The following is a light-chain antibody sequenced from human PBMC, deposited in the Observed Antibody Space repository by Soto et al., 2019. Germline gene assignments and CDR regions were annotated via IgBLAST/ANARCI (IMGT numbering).Light chain of an antibody. CDR2: EGS. J-gene: IGLJ2*01. Sequence: QSALTQPASVSGSPGQSITISCTGTSSDVGSYNLVSWYQQHPGKAPKLMIYEGSKRPSGVSNRFSGSKSGNTASLTISGLQAEDEDDYYCCSYAGSSTLVFGGGTTLTVL. CDR3: CSYAGSSTLV. V-gene: IGLV2-23*01. CDR1: SSDVGSYNL.